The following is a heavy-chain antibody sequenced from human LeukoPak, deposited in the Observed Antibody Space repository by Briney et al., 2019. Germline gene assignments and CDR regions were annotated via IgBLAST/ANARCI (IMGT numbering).Heavy chain of an antibody. J-gene: IGHJ6*04. CDR2: INPNSGGI. D-gene: IGHD4-17*01. Sequence: ASVKVSCKASGYSFTGYYIHWVRQAPGQGLEWMGWINPNSGGINFAQKFQGWVTMTRDTSTSTAYMELSRLRSDDTAVYYCATWDGEGMDVWGKGTTVTVSS. CDR3: ATWDGEGMDV. V-gene: IGHV1-2*04. CDR1: GYSFTGYY.